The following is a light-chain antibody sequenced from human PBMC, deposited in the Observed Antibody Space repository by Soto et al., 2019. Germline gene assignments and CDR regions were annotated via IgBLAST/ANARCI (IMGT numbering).Light chain of an antibody. CDR3: QQSYNTLSWT. CDR2: AAS. V-gene: IGKV1-39*01. Sequence: DFQMTQSPSSLSASVGDRVTITCRASQSIRNYLNWYQQKLGKAPKLLIYAASHLQSEVPSRFRGSGSGTDFTLTISSLQPEDFATYYCQQSYNTLSWTFGQGTKVEIK. J-gene: IGKJ1*01. CDR1: QSIRNY.